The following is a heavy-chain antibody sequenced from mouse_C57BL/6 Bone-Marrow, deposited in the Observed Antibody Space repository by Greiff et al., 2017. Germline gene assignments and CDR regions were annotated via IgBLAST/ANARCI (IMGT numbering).Heavy chain of an antibody. Sequence: VQLQQSGPGLVQPSQSLSITCTVSGFSLTSYGVHWVRQSPGKGLEWLGVIWRGGSTDNNAAFMSRLSITKDNSKSQVFFKMNSLQADDTAIYYWAKKKRGYYGSSYWYFDVWGTGTTVTVSS. D-gene: IGHD1-1*01. CDR2: IWRGGST. V-gene: IGHV2-5*01. J-gene: IGHJ1*03. CDR3: AKKKRGYYGSSYWYFDV. CDR1: GFSLTSYG.